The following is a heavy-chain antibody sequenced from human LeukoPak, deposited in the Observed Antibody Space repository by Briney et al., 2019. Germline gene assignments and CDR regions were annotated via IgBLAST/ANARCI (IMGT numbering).Heavy chain of an antibody. Sequence: GASVKVSCKASGYTFTSYAMNWVRQAPGQGLEWMGWINTNTGNPTYAQGFTGRFVFSLDTSVSTAYLQISSLKAEDTAVYYCAREGRYYYGSGSYYYYGKDVWGQGTTVTVSS. D-gene: IGHD3-10*01. J-gene: IGHJ6*02. CDR1: GYTFTSYA. CDR2: INTNTGNP. V-gene: IGHV7-4-1*02. CDR3: AREGRYYYGSGSYYYYGKDV.